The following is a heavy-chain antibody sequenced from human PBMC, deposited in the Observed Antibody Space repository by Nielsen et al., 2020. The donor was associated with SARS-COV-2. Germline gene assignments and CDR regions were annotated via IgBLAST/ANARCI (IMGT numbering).Heavy chain of an antibody. J-gene: IGHJ6*02. D-gene: IGHD6-6*01. CDR2: ISSNGGST. V-gene: IGHV3-64D*06. CDR1: GFTFSSYA. CDR3: VKGRGSPYLYYGMDV. Sequence: GGSLRLSCSASGFTFSSYAMHWVRQAPGKGLEYVSAISSNGGSTYYADSVKGRFTISRDNSKNTLYLQMSSLRAEDTAVYYCVKGRGSPYLYYGMDVWGQGTTVTVSS.